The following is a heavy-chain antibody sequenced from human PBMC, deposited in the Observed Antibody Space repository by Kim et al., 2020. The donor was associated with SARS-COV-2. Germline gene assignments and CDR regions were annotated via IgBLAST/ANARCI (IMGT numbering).Heavy chain of an antibody. J-gene: IGHJ1*01. Sequence: GGSLRLSCAASGFTFSNAWMSWVRQAPGKGLEWVGGIKSKTDGGNTDYAAPVKGRFTISKEDSKNTLYLQMNSMETEDTAVYYCTTDEVVVVVAATPPYFQHWGQGTLVTVSS. CDR2: IKSKTDGGNT. V-gene: IGHV3-15*01. CDR3: TTDEVVVVVAATPPYFQH. CDR1: GFTFSNAW. D-gene: IGHD2-15*01.